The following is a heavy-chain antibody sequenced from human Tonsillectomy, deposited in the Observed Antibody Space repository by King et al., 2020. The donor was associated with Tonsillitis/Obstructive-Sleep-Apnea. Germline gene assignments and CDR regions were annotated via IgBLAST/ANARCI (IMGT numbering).Heavy chain of an antibody. CDR2: INHSGST. V-gene: IGHV4-34*01. J-gene: IGHJ6*03. Sequence: VQLQQWGAGLLKPSETLSLTCAVYGGSFSGYYWSWIRQPPGKGLEWIGEINHSGSTNYNPSLKSRVTISVDTSKNQFSLKLSSVTAADMAGYYCARGRGGNWNYYYYMDVWGKGTTVTVSS. CDR3: ARGRGGNWNYYYYMDV. CDR1: GGSFSGYY. D-gene: IGHD4-23*01.